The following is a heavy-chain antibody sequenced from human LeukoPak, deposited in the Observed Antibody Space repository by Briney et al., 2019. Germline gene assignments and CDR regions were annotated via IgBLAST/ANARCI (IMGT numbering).Heavy chain of an antibody. CDR3: ARAYSSSWWDYFDY. Sequence: ASETLSLTCTVSGGSIISDIYFWGWIRQSPGQGLAWIGSIYYSGSTYYNPSLKSRVTISVDTSKNQFSLKLSSVTAADTAVYYCARAYSSSWWDYFDYWGQGTLVTVSS. D-gene: IGHD6-13*01. V-gene: IGHV4-39*07. J-gene: IGHJ4*02. CDR1: GGSIISDIYF. CDR2: IYYSGST.